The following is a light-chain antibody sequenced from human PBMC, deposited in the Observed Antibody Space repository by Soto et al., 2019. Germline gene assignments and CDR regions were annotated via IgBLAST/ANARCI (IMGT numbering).Light chain of an antibody. CDR1: AGAGTTTNW. V-gene: IGLV7-43*01. CDR2: STN. J-gene: IGLJ3*02. CDR3: SLYYSGAHLV. Sequence: CAASAGAGTTTNWPNWFQQKPGQAPRALIWSTNNKQAWTPARFSGSLLGGKAVLTLSGAQPEDEADYFCSLYYSGAHLVVGGGTKLTVL.